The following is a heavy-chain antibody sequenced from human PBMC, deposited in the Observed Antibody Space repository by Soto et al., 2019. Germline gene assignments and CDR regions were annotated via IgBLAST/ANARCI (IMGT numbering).Heavy chain of an antibody. CDR3: ARDRVYRSFGDSDY. CDR2: INSDGSST. V-gene: IGHV3-74*01. CDR1: GFTFSSYL. D-gene: IGHD6-6*01. Sequence: HPGGSLRLSCAASGFTFSSYLMHWVRQAPGKGLVWVSRINSDGSSTSYADSVKGRFTISRDNAKNTLYLQMNSLRAGDTAVYYCARDRVYRSFGDSDYWGQGSLVTVSS. J-gene: IGHJ4*02.